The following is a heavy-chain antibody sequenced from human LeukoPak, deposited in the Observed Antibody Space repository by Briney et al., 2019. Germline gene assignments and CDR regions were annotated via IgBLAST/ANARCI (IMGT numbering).Heavy chain of an antibody. CDR3: AKGRDQQLGNYFDY. CDR2: ISYDGSSK. Sequence: PGRSLGLSCGASGFTLRIYGMHWVRQAPARGLVWGGVISYDGSSKFYAESVKGRFTISTDNSKNTLYLQMSSLRAEDTAVYYCAKGRDQQLGNYFDYWGQGTLVTVSS. D-gene: IGHD6-13*01. J-gene: IGHJ4*02. CDR1: GFTLRIYG. V-gene: IGHV3-30*18.